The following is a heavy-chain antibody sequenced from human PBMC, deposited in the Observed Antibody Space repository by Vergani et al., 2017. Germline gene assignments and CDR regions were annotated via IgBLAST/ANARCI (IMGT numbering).Heavy chain of an antibody. D-gene: IGHD1-26*01. Sequence: QMQLVQSGPEVKKPGTSVKVSCKASGFTFTSSAVQWVRQARGQRLEWIGWIVVGSGNTNYAQKFQERVTITRDMSTSTAYMELSSLRSEDTAVYYCAESGGGELLLDYWGQGTLVTVSS. CDR1: GFTFTSSA. V-gene: IGHV1-58*01. CDR2: IVVGSGNT. CDR3: AESGGGELLLDY. J-gene: IGHJ4*02.